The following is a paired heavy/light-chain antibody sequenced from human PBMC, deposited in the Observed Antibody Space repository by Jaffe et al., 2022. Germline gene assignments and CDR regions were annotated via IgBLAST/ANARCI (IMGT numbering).Heavy chain of an antibody. V-gene: IGHV4-38-2*01. CDR2: IYHSGST. J-gene: IGHJ5*02. D-gene: IGHD6-13*01. CDR3: ARLCGYSSSWYSPSAEGGNWFDP. CDR1: GYSISSGYY. Sequence: QVQLQESGPGLVKPSETLSLTCAVSGYSISSGYYWGWIRQPPGKGLEWIGSIYHSGSTYYNPSLKSRVTISVDTSKNQFSLKLSSVTAADTAVYYCARLCGYSSSWYSPSAEGGNWFDPWGQGTLVTVSS.
Light chain of an antibody. CDR2: AAS. V-gene: IGKV1-8*01. CDR3: QQYYSYPELT. J-gene: IGKJ4*01. CDR1: QGISSY. Sequence: AIRMTQSPSSLSASTGDRVTITCRASQGISSYLAWYQQKPGKAPKLLIYAASTLQSGVPSRFSGSGSGTDFTLTISCLQSEDFATYYCQQYYSYPELTFGGGTKVEIK.